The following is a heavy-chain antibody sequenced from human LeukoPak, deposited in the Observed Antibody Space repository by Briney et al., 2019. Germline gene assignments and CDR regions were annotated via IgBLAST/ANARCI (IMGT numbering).Heavy chain of an antibody. Sequence: GRSLRLSCAASGFTFSSYGMHWVRQAPGKGLEWVSAISGSGGSTYYADSVKGRFTISRDNSKNTLYLQMNSLRAEDTAVYYCAKEFCSGGSCYPYYFDYWGQGTLVTVS. J-gene: IGHJ4*02. CDR2: ISGSGGST. D-gene: IGHD2-15*01. CDR1: GFTFSSYG. CDR3: AKEFCSGGSCYPYYFDY. V-gene: IGHV3-23*01.